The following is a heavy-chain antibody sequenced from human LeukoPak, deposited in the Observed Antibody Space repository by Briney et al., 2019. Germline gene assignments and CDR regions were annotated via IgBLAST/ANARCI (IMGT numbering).Heavy chain of an antibody. V-gene: IGHV4-34*01. D-gene: IGHD2-2*01. Sequence: SETLSLTCAVYGGSFSGYYWSWIRQPPGKGLEWIGEINHSGSTNYNPSLKSRVTISVDTSKNQFSLKLSSVTAADTAVYYCASLGYCSSTSCRNNWSDPWGQGTLVTVSS. CDR1: GGSFSGYY. CDR2: INHSGST. CDR3: ASLGYCSSTSCRNNWSDP. J-gene: IGHJ5*02.